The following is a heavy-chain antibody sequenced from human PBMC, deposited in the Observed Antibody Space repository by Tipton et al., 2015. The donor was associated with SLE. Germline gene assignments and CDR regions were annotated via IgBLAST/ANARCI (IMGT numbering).Heavy chain of an antibody. Sequence: TLSLTCAVYGGSFSGYYWSWIRQPPGKGLEWIGEINHSGSTYYNPSLKSRVTISVDTSKNQFSLKLSSVTAADTAVYYCARGPSSSGGSCYDHWGQGTLVTVSS. CDR1: GGSFSGYY. D-gene: IGHD2-15*01. CDR3: ARGPSSSGGSCYDH. V-gene: IGHV4-34*01. J-gene: IGHJ4*02. CDR2: INHSGST.